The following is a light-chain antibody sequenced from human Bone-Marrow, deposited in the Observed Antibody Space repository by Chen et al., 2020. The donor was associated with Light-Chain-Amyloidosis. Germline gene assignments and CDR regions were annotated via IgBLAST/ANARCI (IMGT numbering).Light chain of an antibody. Sequence: EIVWTQSPGTLSLSQGEGATLPCRASQTISSNYLTWDQQNFGQAPRLLIDGSSSRATGIPDRFTGSGSVTDFTLTINRCEPEDFAMYYCQQYGTSPLSFGGGTKVEIK. J-gene: IGKJ4*01. V-gene: IGKV3-20*01. CDR2: GSS. CDR1: QTISSNY. CDR3: QQYGTSPLS.